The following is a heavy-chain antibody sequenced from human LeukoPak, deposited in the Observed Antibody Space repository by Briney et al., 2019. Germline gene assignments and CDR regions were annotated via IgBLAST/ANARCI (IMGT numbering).Heavy chain of an antibody. J-gene: IGHJ4*02. CDR1: GGSFSGYY. D-gene: IGHD2-2*01. CDR3: AAEHCSSSSCSFDY. V-gene: IGHV4-34*01. Sequence: SETLSLTCAVYGGSFSGYYWSWIRQPPGKGLEWIGEINHSGSTNYNPSLKSRVTISVDTSKNQFSPKLSSVTAADTAVYYCAAEHCSSSSCSFDYWGQGTLVTVSS. CDR2: INHSGST.